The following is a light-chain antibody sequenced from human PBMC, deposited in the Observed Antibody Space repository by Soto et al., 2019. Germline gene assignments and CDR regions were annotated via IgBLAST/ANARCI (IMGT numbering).Light chain of an antibody. Sequence: LSQSPGTLSLSTGERATLSCRASQSVSSSYLAWYQQKPGQAPRLLIYGASSRATGIPDRFSGSGSGTDFTLTISRLEPEDFAVYYCQQYGSSPWMFAQGTKVDIK. CDR1: QSVSSSY. V-gene: IGKV3-20*01. J-gene: IGKJ1*01. CDR3: QQYGSSPWM. CDR2: GAS.